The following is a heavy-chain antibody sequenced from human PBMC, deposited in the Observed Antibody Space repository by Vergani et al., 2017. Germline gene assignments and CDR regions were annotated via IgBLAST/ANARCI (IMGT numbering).Heavy chain of an antibody. D-gene: IGHD3-22*01. CDR3: AKDAVDSTMMVVVHFDY. J-gene: IGHJ4*02. Sequence: EVQLLESGGGLVQPGGSLRLSCAASGFTFSNYAMSWVRQAPGKGLEWVSAISGSGGNTYYADSVKGRFTISRDNSKNTPYLQMSSLRAEDTAVYYCAKDAVDSTMMVVVHFDYWGQGTLVTVSS. CDR2: ISGSGGNT. CDR1: GFTFSNYA. V-gene: IGHV3-23*01.